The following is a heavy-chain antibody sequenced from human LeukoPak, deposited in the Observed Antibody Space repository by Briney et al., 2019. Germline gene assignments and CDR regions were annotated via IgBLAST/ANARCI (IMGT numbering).Heavy chain of an antibody. J-gene: IGHJ4*02. D-gene: IGHD3-10*01. Sequence: SETLSLTCTVSGDSVSTYYWSWIRQPAGKGLEWIRRIYSSVSTNYNPSLKSRVTMSVDTSKNQFSLKLSSVTAADTAVYYCARWGDSGTYHFDYWGQGTLVTVSS. CDR3: ARWGDSGTYHFDY. CDR1: GDSVSTYY. V-gene: IGHV4-4*07. CDR2: IYSSVST.